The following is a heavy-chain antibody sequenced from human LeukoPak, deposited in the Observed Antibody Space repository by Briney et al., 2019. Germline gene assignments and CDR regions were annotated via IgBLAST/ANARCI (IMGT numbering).Heavy chain of an antibody. CDR1: GGSFSGYY. CDR2: INHSGST. D-gene: IGHD6-13*01. CDR3: ASRVRGYSSSWYYFDY. V-gene: IGHV4-34*01. J-gene: IGHJ4*02. Sequence: SETLPLTCAVYGGSFSGYYWSWIRQPPGKGLEWIGEINHSGSTNYNPSLKSRVTISVDTSKNQFSLKLSSVTAADTAVYYCASRVRGYSSSWYYFDYWGQGTLVTVSS.